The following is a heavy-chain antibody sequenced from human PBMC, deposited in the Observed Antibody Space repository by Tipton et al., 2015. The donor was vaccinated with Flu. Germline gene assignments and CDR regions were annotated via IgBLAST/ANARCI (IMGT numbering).Heavy chain of an antibody. J-gene: IGHJ3*02. CDR3: ASLWATVTQDAFDI. V-gene: IGHV1-69*01. CDR1: GGTFSSYA. D-gene: IGHD4-17*01. Sequence: QVQLVQSGAEVKKPGSSVKVSCKASGGTFSSYAISWVRQAPGQGLEWMGGIIPILGTANYAQKSQGRVTITADESTSTAYMELSSLRAEDTAVYYCASLWATVTQDAFDIWGQGTMVTVSS. CDR2: IIPILGTA.